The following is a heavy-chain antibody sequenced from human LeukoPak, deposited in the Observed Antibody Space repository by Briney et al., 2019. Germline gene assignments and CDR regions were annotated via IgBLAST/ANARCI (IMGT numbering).Heavy chain of an antibody. CDR2: VHYSGTT. V-gene: IGHV4-59*08. J-gene: IGHJ5*02. Sequence: SETLSLTCTVSDGSITNYDWSWVRQPPGKGLEFIGHVHYSGTTNYNPSLRSRVTISIDTSKKHFFLKLSSVTAADTAVYYCARLDDNYYDSSGSGIRFDPWGQGTLVTVSS. CDR3: ARLDDNYYDSSGSGIRFDP. D-gene: IGHD3-22*01. CDR1: DGSITNYD.